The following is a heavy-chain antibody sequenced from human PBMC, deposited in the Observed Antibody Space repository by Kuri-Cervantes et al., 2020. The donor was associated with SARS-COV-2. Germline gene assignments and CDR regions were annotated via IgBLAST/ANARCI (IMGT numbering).Heavy chain of an antibody. Sequence: GESLKISCAASGFTFSSYWMHWVRQAPGKGLVWVSRINSDGSSTSYADSVKGRFTISRDNAKNTLYLQMNSLRAEDMAVYYCATLDGVDVWGQGTTVTVSS. CDR2: INSDGSST. CDR3: ATLDGVDV. V-gene: IGHV3-74*01. J-gene: IGHJ6*02. CDR1: GFTFSSYW.